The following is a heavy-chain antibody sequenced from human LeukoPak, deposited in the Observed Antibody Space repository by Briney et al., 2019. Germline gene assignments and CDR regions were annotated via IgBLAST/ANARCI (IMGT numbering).Heavy chain of an antibody. CDR3: ARQVGHTSGWYFFDY. D-gene: IGHD6-19*01. CDR1: GYTFSGHY. CDR2: INPNSGGT. J-gene: IGHJ4*02. Sequence: ASVKVSCKASGYTFSGHYIHWVRQAPGQGLAWMGRINPNSGGTDYAQRFQGGVTMTRDTSISTAYMELSRLTSDDSAVYYCARQVGHTSGWYFFDYWGQGIPVTVSS. V-gene: IGHV1-2*02.